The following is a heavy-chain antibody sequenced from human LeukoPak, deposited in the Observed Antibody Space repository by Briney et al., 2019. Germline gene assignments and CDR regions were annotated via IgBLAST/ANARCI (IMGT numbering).Heavy chain of an antibody. CDR2: IYYNGNT. CDR3: VRNFDSYNAFDI. V-gene: IGHV4-31*03. D-gene: IGHD3-22*01. Sequence: SQTLSLTCTVSGGSITIGGYYWSWIRQHPGKGLERIGYIYYNGNTYYNPSLKSRLTISGDTSENQFSLKLSSVTAADTAVYYCVRNFDSYNAFDIWGQGTMVTVSS. J-gene: IGHJ3*02. CDR1: GGSITIGGYY.